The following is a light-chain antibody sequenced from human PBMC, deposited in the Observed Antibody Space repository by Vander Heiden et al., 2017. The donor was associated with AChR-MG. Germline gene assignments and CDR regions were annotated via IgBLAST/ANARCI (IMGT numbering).Light chain of an antibody. CDR3: VLYMGSGIWV. J-gene: IGLJ3*02. Sequence: QTVVTQEPSFSVSPGGTVTLTCGLTSGSVSTTNYPSWYQQTPGQPPRTLMYGTNIRSSGVPDRFSGSILENKAALTITGAQTDDESEYYCVLYMGSGIWVFGGGTKLTVL. CDR2: GTN. CDR1: SGSVSTTNY. V-gene: IGLV8-61*01.